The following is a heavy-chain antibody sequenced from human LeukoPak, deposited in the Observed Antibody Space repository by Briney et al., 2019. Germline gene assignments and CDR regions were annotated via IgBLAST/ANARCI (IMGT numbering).Heavy chain of an antibody. CDR2: IIPIFGTA. CDR3: AKGGDGYNYGSYFDY. CDR1: GGTFSSYA. V-gene: IGHV1-69*05. Sequence: SVKVSCKASGGTFSSYAISWVRQAPGQGLEWMGGIIPIFGTANYAQKFQGRVTITTDESTSTAYMELSSLRSEDTAVYYCAKGGDGYNYGSYFDYWGQGTLVTVSS. D-gene: IGHD5-24*01. J-gene: IGHJ4*02.